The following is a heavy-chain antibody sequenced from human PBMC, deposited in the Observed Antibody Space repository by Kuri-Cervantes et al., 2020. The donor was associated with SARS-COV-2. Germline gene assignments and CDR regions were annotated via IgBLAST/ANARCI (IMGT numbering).Heavy chain of an antibody. V-gene: IGHV4-34*01. CDR3: ARAGVRVLIDLYSNPGFDY. CDR1: GGSFSGYY. D-gene: IGHD4-11*01. J-gene: IGHJ4*02. Sequence: GSLRLSCAVYGGSFSGYYWSWIRQPPGKGLEWIGEINHSGSTNYNPSLKSRVTISVDTSKNQFSLKLSSVTAADTAVYCCARAGVRVLIDLYSNPGFDYWGQGTLVTVSS. CDR2: INHSGST.